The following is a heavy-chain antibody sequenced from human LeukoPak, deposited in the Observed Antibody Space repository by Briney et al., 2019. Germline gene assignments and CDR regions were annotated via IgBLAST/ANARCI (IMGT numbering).Heavy chain of an antibody. CDR2: FDPEDGET. V-gene: IGHV1-24*01. CDR3: ATGGSGWFNYYYGMDV. J-gene: IGHJ6*02. Sequence: ASVKVSCKASGYIFTNNAMNWVRQAPGKGLEWMGGFDPEDGETIYAQKFQGRVTMTEDTSTDTAYMELSSLRSEDTAVYYCATGGSGWFNYYYGMDVWGQGTTVTVSS. D-gene: IGHD6-19*01. CDR1: GYIFTNNA.